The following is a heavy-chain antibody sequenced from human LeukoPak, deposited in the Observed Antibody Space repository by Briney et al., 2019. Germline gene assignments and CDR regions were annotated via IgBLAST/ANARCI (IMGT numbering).Heavy chain of an antibody. J-gene: IGHJ4*03. V-gene: IGHV1-18*01. Sequence: ASVKVSCKASGYTFTSYGISWVRQAPGQGLEWMGWISAYNGNTNYAQKLQGRVTMTTDTSTSTAYMELRSLRSDDTAVYYCARYYGSIAARTPNRAPDYWGQGTLVSVSS. D-gene: IGHD6-6*01. CDR3: ARYYGSIAARTPNRAPDY. CDR1: GYTFTSYG. CDR2: ISAYNGNT.